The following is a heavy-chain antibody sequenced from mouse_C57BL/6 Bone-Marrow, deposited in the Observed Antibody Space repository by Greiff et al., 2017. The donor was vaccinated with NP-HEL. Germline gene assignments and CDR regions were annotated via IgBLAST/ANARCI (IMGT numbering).Heavy chain of an antibody. CDR1: GYTFTTYP. J-gene: IGHJ4*01. D-gene: IGHD1-1*01. V-gene: IGHV1-47*01. CDR3: AITVVAPYYAMDY. Sequence: VKLMESGAELVKPGASVKMSCKASGYTFTTYPIEWMKQNHGKSLEWIGNFHPYNDDTKYNEKFKGKATLTVEKSSSTVYLELSRLTSDDSAVYYCAITVVAPYYAMDYWGQGTSVTVSS. CDR2: FHPYNDDT.